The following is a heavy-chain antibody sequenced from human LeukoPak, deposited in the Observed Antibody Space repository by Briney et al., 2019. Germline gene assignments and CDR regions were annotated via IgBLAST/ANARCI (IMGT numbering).Heavy chain of an antibody. Sequence: ASVKVSCKASGYSFTSYFMHWVRQAPGQGLERMGIINPGAGGIDYAQKFQGRITMTRDTSTSTVYMELRSLRSEDTAVYYCARVSRYYDSSGQVWYFDLWGRGTLVTVSS. V-gene: IGHV1-46*01. J-gene: IGHJ2*01. CDR1: GYSFTSYF. CDR3: ARVSRYYDSSGQVWYFDL. CDR2: INPGAGGI. D-gene: IGHD3-22*01.